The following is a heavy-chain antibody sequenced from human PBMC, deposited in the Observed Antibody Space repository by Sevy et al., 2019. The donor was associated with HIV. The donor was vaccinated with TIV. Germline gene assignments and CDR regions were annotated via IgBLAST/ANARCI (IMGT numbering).Heavy chain of an antibody. V-gene: IGHV3-30*18. Sequence: GGSLRLSCGASGFIFSDYAMHWVRQAPGKGLEWVALISYHGNIRYYADSVKGRFIISKDNSKNTLYLEMNNLRVEDTAVYYCAKGLQRSSYNWFDPWDQGTRVTVSS. CDR1: GFIFSDYA. CDR3: AKGLQRSSYNWFDP. CDR2: ISYHGNIR. J-gene: IGHJ5*02. D-gene: IGHD6-19*01.